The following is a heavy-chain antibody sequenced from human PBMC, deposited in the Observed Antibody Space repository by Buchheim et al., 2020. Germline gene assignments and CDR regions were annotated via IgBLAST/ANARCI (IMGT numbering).Heavy chain of an antibody. J-gene: IGHJ6*02. CDR3: ARETPDIVVVVAAKHYYYGMDV. CDR1: GGTFSSYA. CDR2: IIPILGIA. D-gene: IGHD2-15*01. Sequence: QVQLVQSGAEVKKPGSSVKVYCKASGGTFSSYAISWVRQAPGQGLEWMGRIIPILGIANYAQKFQGRVTITADKSTSTAYMELSILRSEDTAVYYCARETPDIVVVVAAKHYYYGMDVWGQGTT. V-gene: IGHV1-69*04.